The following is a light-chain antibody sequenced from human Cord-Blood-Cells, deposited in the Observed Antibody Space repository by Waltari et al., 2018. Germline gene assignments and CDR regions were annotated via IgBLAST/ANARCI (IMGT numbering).Light chain of an antibody. Sequence: DIVMPQSPDPLAVSLGERATINCKSSQSVLYSTNNKNYLAWYHRKPGQPHKLLIYWASTRESGVPGRFSGRGSATDFTLTIGILQAEDVAVYSCQQYYSTPYTFGQGTKLEIK. CDR3: QQYYSTPYT. V-gene: IGKV4-1*01. CDR1: QSVLYSTNNKNY. CDR2: WAS. J-gene: IGKJ2*01.